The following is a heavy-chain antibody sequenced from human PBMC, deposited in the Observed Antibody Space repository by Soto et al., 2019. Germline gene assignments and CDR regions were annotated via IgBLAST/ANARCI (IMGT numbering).Heavy chain of an antibody. CDR3: ARSGYNWNYGDDAFDI. D-gene: IGHD1-7*01. J-gene: IGHJ3*02. CDR1: GFTFSSYG. CDR2: IWYDGSNK. Sequence: TAGSLRLSCAASGFTFSSYGMHWVRQAPGKGLEWVAVIWYDGSNKYYADSVKGRFTISRDNSKNTLYLQMNSLRAEDTAVYYCARSGYNWNYGDDAFDIWGQGTMVTVSS. V-gene: IGHV3-33*01.